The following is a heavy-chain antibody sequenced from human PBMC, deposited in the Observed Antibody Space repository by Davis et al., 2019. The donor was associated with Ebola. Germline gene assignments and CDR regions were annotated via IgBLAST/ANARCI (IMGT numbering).Heavy chain of an antibody. CDR3: ASLRRTITGMDDAFDV. Sequence: KVSCKDSGNSFTSHWIGWVRQMPGKGLEGMGIIYTGDSDTRYSPSFRGQVTISADKSLRTAYLQWSGLKASDTAMYYCASLRRTITGMDDAFDVWGQGTMVTVSS. CDR1: GNSFTSHW. V-gene: IGHV5-51*01. D-gene: IGHD1-20*01. J-gene: IGHJ3*01. CDR2: IYTGDSDT.